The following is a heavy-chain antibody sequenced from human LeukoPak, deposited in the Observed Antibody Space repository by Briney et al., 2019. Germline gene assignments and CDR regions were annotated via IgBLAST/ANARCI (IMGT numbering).Heavy chain of an antibody. D-gene: IGHD6-13*01. Sequence: ASVKVSCKASGYTFTSYGISWVRQAPGQGLEWIGWISAYNGNTNYAQKLQGRVTMTTDTSTSTAYMELRSLRSDDTAVYYCARDQVVFSSSSLNWFDPWGQGTLVTVSS. CDR3: ARDQVVFSSSSLNWFDP. V-gene: IGHV1-18*01. CDR2: ISAYNGNT. J-gene: IGHJ5*02. CDR1: GYTFTSYG.